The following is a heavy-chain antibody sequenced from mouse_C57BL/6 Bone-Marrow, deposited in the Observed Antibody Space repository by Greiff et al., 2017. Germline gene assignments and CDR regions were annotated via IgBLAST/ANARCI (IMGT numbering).Heavy chain of an antibody. CDR3: ALYYSNSLFAY. Sequence: EVKLVESGGGLVKPGGSLKLSCAASGFTFSDYGMHWVRQAPEKGPEWVAYISSGSSNIYYADTVKGRFTISRDNAKTTLFLHMTIFRSEDAAMYYCALYYSNSLFAYWGQGTLVTVSA. D-gene: IGHD2-5*01. J-gene: IGHJ3*01. CDR1: GFTFSDYG. CDR2: ISSGSSNI. V-gene: IGHV5-17*01.